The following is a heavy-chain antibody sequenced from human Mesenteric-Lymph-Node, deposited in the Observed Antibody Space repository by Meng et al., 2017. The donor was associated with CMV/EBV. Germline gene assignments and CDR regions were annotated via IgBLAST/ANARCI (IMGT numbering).Heavy chain of an antibody. CDR2: IIPIFGTA. J-gene: IGHJ6*02. V-gene: IGHV1-69*05. D-gene: IGHD5-24*01. CDR3: ARGYTTYYYYYGMDV. CDR1: GYTFTSYY. Sequence: SVKVSCKASGYTFTSYYMHWVRQAPGQGLEWMGGIIPIFGTANYAQKFQGRVTITTDESTSTAYMELSSLRSEDTAVYYCARGYTTYYYYYGMDVWGQGTTVTVSS.